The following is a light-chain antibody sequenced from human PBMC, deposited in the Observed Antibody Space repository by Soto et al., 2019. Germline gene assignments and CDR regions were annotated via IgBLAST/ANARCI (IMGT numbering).Light chain of an antibody. CDR3: SSYTSSSTRV. CDR1: SSDVGGYNY. V-gene: IGLV2-14*01. CDR2: DVS. J-gene: IGLJ1*01. Sequence: QSVLTQPASVSGSPXXXXTISCTGTSSDVGGYNYVSWYQQHPGKAPKLMIFDVSNRPSGVSNRFSGSKSGNTASLTISGLQAEDEADYYCSSYTSSSTRVFGTGTKVTVL.